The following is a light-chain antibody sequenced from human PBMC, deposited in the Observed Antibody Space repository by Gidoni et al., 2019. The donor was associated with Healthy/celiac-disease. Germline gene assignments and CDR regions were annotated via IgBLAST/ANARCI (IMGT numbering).Light chain of an antibody. CDR1: QSVSRSY. Sequence: EIVLTHSPGTLSLSPGERAPLSCRASQSVSRSYLAWYQQKPGQAPRLLIYGASSRATGIPDRFRGSGSGTDFTLTISRLEPEDFAVYYCQQYGSSRTFGQGTKLEIK. CDR3: QQYGSSRT. J-gene: IGKJ2*01. V-gene: IGKV3-20*01. CDR2: GAS.